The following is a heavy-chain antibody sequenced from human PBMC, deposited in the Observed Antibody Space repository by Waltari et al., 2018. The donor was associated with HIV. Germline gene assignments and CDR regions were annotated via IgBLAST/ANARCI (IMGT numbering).Heavy chain of an antibody. J-gene: IGHJ6*02. CDR2: ISSSGSTI. V-gene: IGHV3-11*01. Sequence: QVQLVESGGGLVKPGGSLRLSCAASGFTFTDYYMTWVRQAPGKGLEWLSYISSSGSTIYYGDSVKGRFTSSRDNAKNSLYLQMNSLRAEDTAVYYCARGFGSGWDYYYAMDVWGQGTTVTVSS. CDR1: GFTFTDYY. D-gene: IGHD6-19*01. CDR3: ARGFGSGWDYYYAMDV.